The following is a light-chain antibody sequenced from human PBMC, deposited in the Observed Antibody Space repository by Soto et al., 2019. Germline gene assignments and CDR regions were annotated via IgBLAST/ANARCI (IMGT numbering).Light chain of an antibody. CDR1: QNINVW. V-gene: IGKV1-5*03. CDR3: QQYISALT. J-gene: IGKJ1*01. CDR2: RAS. Sequence: IQMTQSPSTLSASIGDRVTITCRASQNINVWLAWYQQKPGRAPRLLITRASTLESGVPSRFSGSGSGTEFTLTISSLQPDDFATYHCQQYISALTFGQGTKVEVK.